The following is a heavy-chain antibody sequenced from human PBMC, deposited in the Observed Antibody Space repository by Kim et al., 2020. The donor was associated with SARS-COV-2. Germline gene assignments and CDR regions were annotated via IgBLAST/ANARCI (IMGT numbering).Heavy chain of an antibody. Sequence: GGSLRLSCAASGFTFSSYGMHWVRQAPGKGLEWVAVIWYDGSNKYYADSVKGRFTISRDNSKNTLYLQMNSLRAEDTAVYYCARDGDIVVVPAALADLTYYFDYWGQGTLVTVSS. D-gene: IGHD2-2*01. J-gene: IGHJ4*02. CDR2: IWYDGSNK. CDR1: GFTFSSYG. CDR3: ARDGDIVVVPAALADLTYYFDY. V-gene: IGHV3-33*01.